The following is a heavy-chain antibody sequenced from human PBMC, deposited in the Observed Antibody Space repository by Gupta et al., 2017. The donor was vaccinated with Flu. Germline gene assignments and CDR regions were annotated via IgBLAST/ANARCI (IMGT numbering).Heavy chain of an antibody. CDR2: INPDGSST. V-gene: IGHV3-74*03. J-gene: IGHJ4*02. CDR3: ATVTTGC. D-gene: IGHD4-17*01. Sequence: ASGFTFSGSYLQWVRQAPGKGLVWVSRINPDGSSTTYADSVKGRFTSSRDNAKNTLYLQMNSLGADDTAVYYCATVTTGCWGQGTLVTVSS. CDR1: GFTFSGSY.